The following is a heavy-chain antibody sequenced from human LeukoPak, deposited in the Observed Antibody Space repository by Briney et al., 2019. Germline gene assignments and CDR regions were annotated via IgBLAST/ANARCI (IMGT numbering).Heavy chain of an antibody. J-gene: IGHJ4*02. D-gene: IGHD4-17*01. CDR1: GFTFDDYG. Sequence: GGSLRLSCAASGFTFDDYGMSWVRQAPGKGLEWVSGISWNSGSIGYADSVKGRFTISRDNAKNSLYLQMNSLRVEDTALYYCAKDPHYGLTSFDYWGQGTLVTVSS. CDR3: AKDPHYGLTSFDY. CDR2: ISWNSGSI. V-gene: IGHV3-9*01.